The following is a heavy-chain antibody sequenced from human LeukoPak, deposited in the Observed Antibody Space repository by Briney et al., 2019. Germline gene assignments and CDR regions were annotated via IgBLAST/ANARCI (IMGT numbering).Heavy chain of an antibody. D-gene: IGHD3-22*01. CDR3: ARDSLSLNYYDSSGHDY. CDR2: ISYDGSNK. V-gene: IGHV3-30-3*01. J-gene: IGHJ4*02. CDR1: GFTFSSYA. Sequence: GGSLRLSCAASGFTFSSYAMHWVRQAPGKGLEWVAVISYDGSNKYYADSVKGRFTISRDNSKNTLYLQMNSLRAEDTAVYYCARDSLSLNYYDSSGHDYWGQGTLVTVSS.